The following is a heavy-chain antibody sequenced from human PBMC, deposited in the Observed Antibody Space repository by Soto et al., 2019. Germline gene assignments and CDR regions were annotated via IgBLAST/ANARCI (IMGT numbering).Heavy chain of an antibody. J-gene: IGHJ4*02. Sequence: GGSLRLSCEASGFTFSNYGMHWVRQAPGKGLERVAVIASDGRDKKFADSVKGRFTISRDNSRDTLYLQMDSLRPDDTALYYCAKDRAVRAAAYYFDYWGQGTLVTVSS. CDR2: IASDGRDK. D-gene: IGHD6-13*01. V-gene: IGHV3-30*18. CDR1: GFTFSNYG. CDR3: AKDRAVRAAAYYFDY.